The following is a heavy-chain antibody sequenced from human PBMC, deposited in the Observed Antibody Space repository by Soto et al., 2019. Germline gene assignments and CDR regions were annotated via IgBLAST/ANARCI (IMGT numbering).Heavy chain of an antibody. D-gene: IGHD4-17*01. CDR1: GFTFSTCA. Sequence: HPGGSLRLSCAASGFTFSTCAMGWVRQAPGEGLRWVSTIIGSGGSTYYADSVKGRFTISRDNSKNTLYLQMSSLRAEDTALYYSANYDSTLTTSHFDHWGQGTLVTVSS. CDR2: IIGSGGST. CDR3: ANYDSTLTTSHFDH. V-gene: IGHV3-23*01. J-gene: IGHJ4*02.